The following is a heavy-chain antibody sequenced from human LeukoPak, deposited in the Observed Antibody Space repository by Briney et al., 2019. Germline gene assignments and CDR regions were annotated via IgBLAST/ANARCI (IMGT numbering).Heavy chain of an antibody. CDR2: INPNSGGT. J-gene: IGHJ4*02. Sequence: EASVKVSCKASGYTFTGYYMHWVRQAPGQGLEWMGWINPNSGGTNYAQKFQGRVTMTRDTSISTAYMELSRLRSDDTAVYYCAGVRHNRGYSSSWYPDYWGQGTLVTVSS. CDR1: GYTFTGYY. V-gene: IGHV1-2*02. D-gene: IGHD6-13*01. CDR3: AGVRHNRGYSSSWYPDY.